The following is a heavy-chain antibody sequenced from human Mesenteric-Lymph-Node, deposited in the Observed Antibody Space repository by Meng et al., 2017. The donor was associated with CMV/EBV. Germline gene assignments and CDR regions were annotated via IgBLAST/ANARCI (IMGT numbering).Heavy chain of an antibody. J-gene: IGHJ5*02. CDR3: ARDLGRTGDWRWFDP. CDR1: GFNFSTYA. V-gene: IGHV3-30-3*01. Sequence: GASLKISCAAAGFNFSTYALHWVRQAPGKRLEWVAVISYDGGEKYGNSVKGRFTITRDTSKNTLYLQMNSLRVEDTAVYYCARDLGRTGDWRWFDPWGQGTLVTVSS. CDR2: ISYDGGEK. D-gene: IGHD2-21*01.